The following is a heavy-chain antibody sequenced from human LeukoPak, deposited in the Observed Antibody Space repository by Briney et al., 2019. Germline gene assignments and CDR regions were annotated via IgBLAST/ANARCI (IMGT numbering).Heavy chain of an antibody. CDR3: ASQYSSGSIDY. J-gene: IGHJ4*02. CDR2: IYYSGST. D-gene: IGHD6-19*01. Sequence: SETLSLTCTVSGGSISSGGYYWSWIRQPPGKGLEWIGYIYYSGSTNYNPSLKSRVTISVDMSKNQFSLKLSSVTAADTAVYYCASQYSSGSIDYWGQGTLVTVSS. V-gene: IGHV4-61*08. CDR1: GGSISSGGYY.